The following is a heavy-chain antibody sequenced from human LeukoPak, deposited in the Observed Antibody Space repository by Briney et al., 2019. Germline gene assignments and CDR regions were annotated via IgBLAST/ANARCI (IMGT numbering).Heavy chain of an antibody. J-gene: IGHJ4*02. CDR3: ARDYFFGWRGLSYYFDY. Sequence: GGSLRLSCAASGFTFSDYHMSWIRQAPGKGLEWVSYISSSSSTIYYADSVKGRFTISRDNAKNSLYLQMNSLRAEDTAVYYCARDYFFGWRGLSYYFDYWGQGTLVTVSS. CDR1: GFTFSDYH. V-gene: IGHV3-11*04. CDR2: ISSSSSTI. D-gene: IGHD3/OR15-3a*01.